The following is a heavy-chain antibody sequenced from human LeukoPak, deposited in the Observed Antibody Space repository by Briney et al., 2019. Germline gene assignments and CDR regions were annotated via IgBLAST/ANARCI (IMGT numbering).Heavy chain of an antibody. CDR2: ITSGFTP. V-gene: IGHV3-23*01. Sequence: PGGSLSLSCAASGLTFIEYAMSWFRQAPGKGLEWVSGITSGFTPHYADSVKGRFTISRDNSKNMFHLQLNSLRAEDTAVYYCAKDYSDSRVADVFFEYWGQGTLDTVSS. CDR1: GLTFIEYA. J-gene: IGHJ4*02. D-gene: IGHD2-15*01. CDR3: AKDYSDSRVADVFFEY.